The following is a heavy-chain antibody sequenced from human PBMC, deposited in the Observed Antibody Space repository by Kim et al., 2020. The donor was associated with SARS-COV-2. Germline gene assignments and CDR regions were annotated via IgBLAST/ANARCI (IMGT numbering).Heavy chain of an antibody. D-gene: IGHD4-4*01. CDR2: ISDSGDTT. CDR3: AKDLTTVTDFYYYYAMDV. Sequence: GGSLRLSCAASGFTFNTYAMSWVRQAPGKGLEWVSTISDSGDTTYYADSVKGRFTISRDNAKNTLHFQMNSLRAADTAVYYCAKDLTTVTDFYYYYAMDVWGQGTTVTVSS. J-gene: IGHJ6*02. CDR1: GFTFNTYA. V-gene: IGHV3-23*01.